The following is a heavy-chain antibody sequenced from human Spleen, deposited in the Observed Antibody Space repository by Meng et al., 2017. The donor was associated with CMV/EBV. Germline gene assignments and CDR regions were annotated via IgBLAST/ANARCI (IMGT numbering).Heavy chain of an antibody. CDR1: GFTFSTYD. CDR2: IGTAGDT. V-gene: IGHV3-13*01. D-gene: IGHD2-2*01. CDR3: ANIVVVPAAILP. J-gene: IGHJ5*02. Sequence: GGSLRLSCAASGFTFSTYDMHWVRQATGKGLEWVSAIGTAGDTYYPGSVKGRFTISRDNAKNSLYLQMNSLRAEDTAVYYCANIVVVPAAILPWGQGTLVTVSS.